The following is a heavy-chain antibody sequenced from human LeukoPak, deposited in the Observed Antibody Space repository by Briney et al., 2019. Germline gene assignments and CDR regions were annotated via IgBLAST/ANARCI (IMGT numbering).Heavy chain of an antibody. J-gene: IGHJ6*03. CDR3: ARADLNYYYYYMDV. Sequence: SETLSLTCAVSGGSISSSNWWSWVRQPPGKGLEWIGEIYHSGSTNYNPSLKSRVTISVDTSKNQFSLKLSSVTAADTAVYYCARADLNYYYYYMDVWGKGTTVTVSS. V-gene: IGHV4-4*02. CDR1: GGSISSSNW. CDR2: IYHSGST.